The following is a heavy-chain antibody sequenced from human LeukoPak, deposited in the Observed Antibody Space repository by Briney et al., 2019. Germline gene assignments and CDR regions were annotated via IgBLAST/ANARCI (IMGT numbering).Heavy chain of an antibody. CDR1: GFTFSSYG. CDR2: ISYDGSTK. V-gene: IGHV3-30*03. D-gene: IGHD3-10*01. Sequence: PGGSLRLSCAASGFTFSSYGMHWVRQAPGKGLEWVAVISYDGSTKYYADSVKGRFTISRDNSKNTLYLEMNSLRAEDTAVYYCAMPAMVRGVIHDSWGQGTLVTVSS. CDR3: AMPAMVRGVIHDS. J-gene: IGHJ4*02.